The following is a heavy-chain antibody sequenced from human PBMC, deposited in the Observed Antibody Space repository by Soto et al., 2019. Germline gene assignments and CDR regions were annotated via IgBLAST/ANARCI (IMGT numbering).Heavy chain of an antibody. V-gene: IGHV1-2*02. CDR1: GYTFTGYY. Sequence: DSVKVSCKASGYTFTGYYMHWVRQAPGQGLEWMGWINPNSGGTNYAQKFQGRVTMTRDTSISTAYMELSRLRSDDTAVYYCARDLGVGATRNMIDYWGQGTPVTLSS. CDR2: INPNSGGT. D-gene: IGHD1-26*01. CDR3: ARDLGVGATRNMIDY. J-gene: IGHJ4*02.